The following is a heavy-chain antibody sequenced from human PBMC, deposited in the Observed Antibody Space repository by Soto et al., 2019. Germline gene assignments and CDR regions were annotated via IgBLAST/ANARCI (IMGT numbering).Heavy chain of an antibody. CDR3: ATQQLAVRSRDY. V-gene: IGHV3-30-3*01. Sequence: QVQLVESGGGVVQPGRSLRLSCVASGFSFSIYAMHWVRQAPGKGLEWVAVIPNDGTKKYYADTVKGRFTISRDNSKNTLYLQMDSLTPEDTAMYYCATQQLAVRSRDYWGQGTLVTVSS. J-gene: IGHJ4*02. CDR1: GFSFSIYA. CDR2: IPNDGTKK. D-gene: IGHD6-13*01.